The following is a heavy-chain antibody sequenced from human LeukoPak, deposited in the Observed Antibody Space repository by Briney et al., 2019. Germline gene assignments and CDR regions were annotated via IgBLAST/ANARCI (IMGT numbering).Heavy chain of an antibody. CDR3: ARAPSEIGGYYPEYFRH. J-gene: IGHJ1*01. CDR2: ISNTGSTI. CDR1: GFTFSSYS. V-gene: IGHV3-48*04. Sequence: PGGSLRLSCAASGFTFSSYSMNWVRQAPGKGLEWVSYISNTGSTIYYADSVKGRFTISRDNAKKTVSLQMNSLRPEDTGVYYCARAPSEIGGYYPEYFRHWGQGTLVTVSS. D-gene: IGHD3-22*01.